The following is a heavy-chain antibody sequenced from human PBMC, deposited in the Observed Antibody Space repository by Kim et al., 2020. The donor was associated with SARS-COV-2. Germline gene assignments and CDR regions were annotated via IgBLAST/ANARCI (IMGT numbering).Heavy chain of an antibody. CDR2: IYWDDDK. D-gene: IGHD2-2*01. Sequence: SGPTLVNPTQTLTLTCTFSGFSLSTSGVGVGWIRQPPGKALEWLALIYWDDDKRYSPSLKSRLTITKDTSKNQVVLTMTNMDPVDTVTYYCAHSADQYQLVKVVWFDTWGLGTLVTVSS. V-gene: IGHV2-5*02. CDR1: GFSLSTSGVG. J-gene: IGHJ5*02. CDR3: AHSADQYQLVKVVWFDT.